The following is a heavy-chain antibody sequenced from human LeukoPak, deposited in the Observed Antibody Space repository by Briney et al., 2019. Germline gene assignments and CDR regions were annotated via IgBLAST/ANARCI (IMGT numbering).Heavy chain of an antibody. J-gene: IGHJ6*02. CDR3: AKGDYDILTGYLYYYYGMDV. D-gene: IGHD3-9*01. V-gene: IGHV3-30*18. CDR1: GFTFSSYG. Sequence: EGSLRLSCAASGFTFSSYGMHWVRQAPGKGLEWVAVTSYDGSNKYYADSVKGRFTLSRDISKNTLYLQMNSLRAEDTDVYYCAKGDYDILTGYLYYYYGMDVWGQGTTVTVSS. CDR2: TSYDGSNK.